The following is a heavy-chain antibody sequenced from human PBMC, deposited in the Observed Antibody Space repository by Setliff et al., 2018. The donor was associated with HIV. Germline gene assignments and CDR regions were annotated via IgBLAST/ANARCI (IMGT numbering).Heavy chain of an antibody. Sequence: PGESLKISCQASGYSFSDYWIGWVRQMPGKGLEWMGVTYPGDSTTRYSPSLEGQVTISADRSINTAYLQWSSLKASDTAMYYCARHLIPGDPRYSSSWYYWGQGTLVTVSS. CDR2: TYPGDSTT. CDR1: GYSFSDYW. D-gene: IGHD6-13*01. J-gene: IGHJ4*02. CDR3: ARHLIPGDPRYSSSWYY. V-gene: IGHV5-51*01.